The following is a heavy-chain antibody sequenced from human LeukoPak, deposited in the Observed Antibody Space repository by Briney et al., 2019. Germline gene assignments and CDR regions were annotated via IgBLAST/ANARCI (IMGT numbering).Heavy chain of an antibody. CDR1: GFTFSSHG. CDR2: ISYDGSNK. J-gene: IGHJ4*02. Sequence: QAGGSLRLSCAASGFTFSSHGMHWVRQAPGKGLEWVAVISYDGSNKYYADSVKGRFTISRDNSKNTLYLQMNSLRAEDTAVYYCARDRWELRSPYFDYWGQGTLVTVSS. CDR3: ARDRWELRSPYFDY. D-gene: IGHD1-26*01. V-gene: IGHV3-30*19.